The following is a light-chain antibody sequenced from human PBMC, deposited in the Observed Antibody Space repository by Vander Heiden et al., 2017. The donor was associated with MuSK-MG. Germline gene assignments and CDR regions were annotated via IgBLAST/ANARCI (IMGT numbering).Light chain of an antibody. CDR3: QSYDSSLSGPYV. CDR2: GNS. V-gene: IGLV1-40*01. J-gene: IGLJ1*01. CDR1: SSNIGAGYD. Sequence: QSVLPQPPSVSGAPGQRVTISCTGSSSNIGAGYDVHWYQQLPGTAPKLLIYGNSNRPAGVPDRFSGSKSGTSASLAITGLQAEDEADYYCQSYDSSLSGPYVFGTGTKVTVL.